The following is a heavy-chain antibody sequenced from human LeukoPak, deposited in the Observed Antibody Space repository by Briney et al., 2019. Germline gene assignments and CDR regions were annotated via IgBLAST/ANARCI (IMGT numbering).Heavy chain of an antibody. J-gene: IGHJ3*02. D-gene: IGHD1-26*01. CDR2: IYYSGST. V-gene: IGHV4-59*01. Sequence: MTSETLSLTCTVSGGSISSYYWSWIRQPPGKGLEWIGYIYYSGSTNYNPSLKSRVTISVGTSKNQFSLKLSSVTAADTAVYYCARGGSGELLYYAFDIWGQGTMVTVSS. CDR3: ARGGSGELLYYAFDI. CDR1: GGSISSYY.